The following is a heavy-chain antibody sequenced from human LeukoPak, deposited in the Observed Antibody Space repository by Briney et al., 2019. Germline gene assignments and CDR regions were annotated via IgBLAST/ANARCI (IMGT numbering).Heavy chain of an antibody. CDR2: TSSSDAGT. CDR3: AKAPVTSCRGAYCYPFDS. J-gene: IGHJ4*02. Sequence: PGGSLRLSCAASGFTLSTYAMSWVRQTPGKGVEWVAATSSSDAGTYHADSVRGRFTISRDNSKNTLYLQMNSLRAEETAVYFCAKAPVTSCRGAYCYPFDSWGQGTLVTVSS. V-gene: IGHV3-23*01. CDR1: GFTLSTYA. D-gene: IGHD2-21*01.